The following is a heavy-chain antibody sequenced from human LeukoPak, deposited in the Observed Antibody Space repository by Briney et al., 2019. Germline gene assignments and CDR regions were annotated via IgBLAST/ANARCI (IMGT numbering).Heavy chain of an antibody. CDR1: GFTFSSYA. J-gene: IGHJ3*02. CDR3: ARGGRTTAWLIDI. Sequence: GGSLRLSCAASGFTFSSYAMHWVRQAPGKGLEWVAVISYDGSNKYYADSVKGRFTISRDNSKNTLYLQMNSLRAEDTAVYYCARGGRTTAWLIDIWGQGTMVTVSS. D-gene: IGHD4-17*01. CDR2: ISYDGSNK. V-gene: IGHV3-30*04.